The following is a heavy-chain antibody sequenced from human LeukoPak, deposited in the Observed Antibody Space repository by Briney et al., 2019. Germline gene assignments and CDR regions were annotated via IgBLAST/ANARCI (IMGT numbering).Heavy chain of an antibody. CDR3: TRSYYYDSSGTAGY. CDR2: IRSKAYGGTT. J-gene: IGHJ4*02. V-gene: IGHV3-49*03. Sequence: GGSLRLSCTASGFTFGDYAMSWFRQAPGKGLEWVGFIRSKAYGGTTEYAASVKGRFTISRDDSKSIAYLQMNSLKTEDTAVYYCTRSYYYDSSGTAGYWGQGTPLTVSS. CDR1: GFTFGDYA. D-gene: IGHD3-22*01.